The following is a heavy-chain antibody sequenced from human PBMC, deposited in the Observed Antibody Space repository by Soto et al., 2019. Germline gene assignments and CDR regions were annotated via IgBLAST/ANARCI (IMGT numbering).Heavy chain of an antibody. CDR2: IYYSGST. CDR3: ARGSGSYHTLFDY. CDR1: GGSISSYY. D-gene: IGHD3-10*01. J-gene: IGHJ4*02. V-gene: IGHV4-59*01. Sequence: PSETLSLTCTVSGGSISSYYWSWIRQPPGKGLEWIGYIYYSGSTNYNPSLKSRVTISVDTSKNQFPLKLSSVTAADTAVYYCARGSGSYHTLFDYWGQGTLVPVSS.